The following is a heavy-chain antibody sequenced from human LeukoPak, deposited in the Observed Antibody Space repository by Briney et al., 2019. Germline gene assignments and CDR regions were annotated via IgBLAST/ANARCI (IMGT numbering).Heavy chain of an antibody. CDR1: GGSITSGRYY. CDR3: ARDPRGDITGTTFDR. J-gene: IGHJ5*02. D-gene: IGHD1-20*01. V-gene: IGHV4-31*03. Sequence: SQTLSLPCTLSGGSITSGRYYWTWIRQHPQRGLEWIGYVSYSGSTNYNSSLKSRLTISADTSKNQFYLRLTSVTAADTAVYYCARDPRGDITGTTFDRWGQGTLVTVSS. CDR2: VSYSGST.